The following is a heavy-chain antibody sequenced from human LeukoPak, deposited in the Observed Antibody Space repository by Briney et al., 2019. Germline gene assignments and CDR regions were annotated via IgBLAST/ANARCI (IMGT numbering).Heavy chain of an antibody. V-gene: IGHV5-51*01. CDR2: IYPGDSDT. D-gene: IGHD3-3*01. Sequence: GESLKISCKGSGYSFTSYWIGWVRQMPGKGLEWMGIIYPGDSDTRYSPSFQGQVTISADKSSSTAYLQWSSVKASDTAMYYCARHLVPAATYYDFWSGHYDHWGQGTLVTVSS. CDR1: GYSFTSYW. CDR3: ARHLVPAATYYDFWSGHYDH. J-gene: IGHJ4*02.